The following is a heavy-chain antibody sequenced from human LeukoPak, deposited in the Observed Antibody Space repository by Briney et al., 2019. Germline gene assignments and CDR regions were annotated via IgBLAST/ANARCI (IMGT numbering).Heavy chain of an antibody. V-gene: IGHV3-64*01. Sequence: PGGSLRLSCAASGFTFSSYAMHWVRQAPGKGLEYVSAISSNGGSTYYANSVKGRFTISRDNSKNTLYLQMGSLRAEDMAVYYCYCAVEDYWGQGTLVTVSS. CDR2: ISSNGGST. J-gene: IGHJ4*02. CDR3: YCAVEDY. CDR1: GFTFSSYA. D-gene: IGHD2-15*01.